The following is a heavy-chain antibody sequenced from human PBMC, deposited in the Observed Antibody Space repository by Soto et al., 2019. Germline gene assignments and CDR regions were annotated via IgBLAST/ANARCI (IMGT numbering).Heavy chain of an antibody. J-gene: IGHJ4*02. D-gene: IGHD3-9*01. CDR2: IWYDGSNK. Sequence: GGSLRLSCAASGFTFSDYGMHWVRQAPGKGLEWVAVIWYDGSNKYYADSVKGRFTISRDNSKNTLYLQMNSLRAEDTAVYYCARDPLHYDILTGYSPNYFDFWGQGPLVTVYS. CDR3: ARDPLHYDILTGYSPNYFDF. V-gene: IGHV3-33*01. CDR1: GFTFSDYG.